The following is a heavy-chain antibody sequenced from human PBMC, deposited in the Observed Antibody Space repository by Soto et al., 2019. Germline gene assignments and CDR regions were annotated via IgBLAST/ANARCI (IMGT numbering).Heavy chain of an antibody. J-gene: IGHJ6*02. V-gene: IGHV4-4*07. CDR2: IYTSGST. CDR1: GCSISSYY. CDR3: ARDYSSSSGLHDQFGMDV. Sequence: SETLSLTCTVSGCSISSYYWSWIRQPAGKGLEWIGRIYTSGSTNYNPSLKSRVTMSVDTSKNQFSLQLSSAPPDDTAVYYRARDYSSSSGLHDQFGMDVWGQGTMVTVSS. D-gene: IGHD6-6*01.